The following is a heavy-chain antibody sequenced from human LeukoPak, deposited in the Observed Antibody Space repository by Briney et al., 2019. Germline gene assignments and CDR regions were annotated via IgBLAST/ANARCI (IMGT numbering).Heavy chain of an antibody. CDR2: ISATSRYI. V-gene: IGHV3-21*04. CDR1: GFTFNTYT. Sequence: GGSLRLSCAASGFTFNTYTMNWVRQAPGKGLEWVSSISATSRYIYYADSMKGRFTISRDNAKNSLYLQMNSLRAEDTAVYYCAKLSSSSSYSPLEYWGQGTLVTVSS. D-gene: IGHD6-13*01. J-gene: IGHJ4*02. CDR3: AKLSSSSSYSPLEY.